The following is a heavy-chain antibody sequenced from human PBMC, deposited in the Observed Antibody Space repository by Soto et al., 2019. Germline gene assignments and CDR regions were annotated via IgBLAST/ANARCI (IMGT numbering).Heavy chain of an antibody. CDR3: ARDEEIYYGSRSYYYGMDV. CDR2: IYYSGST. Sequence: SETLSLTCTVSGGSISSYYWSWIRQPPGKGLEWIGYIYYSGSTNYNPSLKSRVTISVDTSKNQFSLKLSSVTTADTAVDYCARDEEIYYGSRSYYYGMDVWGLGTTVTVSS. CDR1: GGSISSYY. V-gene: IGHV4-59*01. J-gene: IGHJ6*02. D-gene: IGHD3-10*01.